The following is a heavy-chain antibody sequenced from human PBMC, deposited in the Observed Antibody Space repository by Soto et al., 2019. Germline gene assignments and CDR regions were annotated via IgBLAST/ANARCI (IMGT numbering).Heavy chain of an antibody. J-gene: IGHJ4*02. CDR2: INPNGGYT. Sequence: QVQLVQSGAEVKKPGASVKVSCKTSGYDFFKYNMHWVRQAPGQGLEWMGVINPNGGYTRHAQKCQGRVIMPRDTSSKLFDMELSGLTSADTAMYYCTRADSDVVILPDVRPLFDLWGQGALVTVSS. CDR1: GYDFFKYN. V-gene: IGHV1-46*01. CDR3: TRADSDVVILPDVRPLFDL. D-gene: IGHD2-21*02.